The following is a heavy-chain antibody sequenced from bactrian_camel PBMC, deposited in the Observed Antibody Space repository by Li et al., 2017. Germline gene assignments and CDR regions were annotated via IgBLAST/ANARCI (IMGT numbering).Heavy chain of an antibody. V-gene: IGHV3S1*01. CDR1: AYTFSANC. CDR3: ASAKRWAGNSPAGVQY. D-gene: IGHD5*01. CDR2: IASYGSST. Sequence: HVQLVESGGGSVHAGGSLRLSCGASAYTFSANCVAWYRQVPGKEREGVAAIASYGSSTSYADSVKGRFTISQDTAKNTLYLQMNSLKPEDSAMYYCASAKRWAGNSPAGVQYLGQGTQVTVS. J-gene: IGHJ4*01.